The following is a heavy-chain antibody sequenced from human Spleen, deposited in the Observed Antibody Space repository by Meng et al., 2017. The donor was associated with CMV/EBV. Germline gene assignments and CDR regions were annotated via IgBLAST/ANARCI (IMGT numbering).Heavy chain of an antibody. D-gene: IGHD2-2*01. J-gene: IGHJ5*02. CDR2: ISAYDGNT. CDR1: TYASYG. Sequence: TYASYGISWGRQAPGQGLEWMGWISAYDGNTNYAQKVQGRVTMTTDTSTNTAYMELRSLRSDDTAVYYCARGAYCSSTSCYQRWFDPWGQGTLVTVSS. CDR3: ARGAYCSSTSCYQRWFDP. V-gene: IGHV1-18*01.